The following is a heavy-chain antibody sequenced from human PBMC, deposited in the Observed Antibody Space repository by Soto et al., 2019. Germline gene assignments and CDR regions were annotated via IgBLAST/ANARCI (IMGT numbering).Heavy chain of an antibody. CDR2: FDPEDGET. CDR3: ATGLYCSGGSCYSVQGAFDI. Sequence: ASVKVSCKVSGYTLTELSMHWVRQAPGKGLEWKGGFDPEDGETIYAQKFQGRVTMTEDTSTDTAYMELSSLRSEDTAVYYCATGLYCSGGSCYSVQGAFDIWGQGTMVTVSS. V-gene: IGHV1-24*01. CDR1: GYTLTELS. J-gene: IGHJ3*02. D-gene: IGHD2-15*01.